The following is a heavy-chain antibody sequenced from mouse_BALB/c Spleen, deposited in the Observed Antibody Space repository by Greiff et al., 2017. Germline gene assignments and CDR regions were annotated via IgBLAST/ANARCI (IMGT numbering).Heavy chain of an antibody. V-gene: IGHV1-9*01. J-gene: IGHJ4*01. CDR3: ARGGQLGPYAMDY. CDR2: ILPGSGST. D-gene: IGHD3-2*01. CDR1: GYTFSSYW. Sequence: QVQLKESGAELMKPGASVKISCKATGYTFSSYWIEWVKQRPGHGLEWIGEILPGSGSTNYNEKFKGKATFTADTSSNTAYMQLSSLTSEDSAVYYCARGGQLGPYAMDYWGQGTSVTVSS.